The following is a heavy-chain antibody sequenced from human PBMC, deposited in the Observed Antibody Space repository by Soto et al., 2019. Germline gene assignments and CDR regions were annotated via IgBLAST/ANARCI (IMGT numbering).Heavy chain of an antibody. Sequence: SVKVSCKASGGTFSSYAISWVRQAPGQGLEWMGALIPIFGTANYAQNFQARVTINADESTSTAYMELSSLRSAHTAEYYCARRTLPGSCRYGMDVWSQGTTVTAP. D-gene: IGHD1-26*01. CDR3: ARRTLPGSCRYGMDV. CDR2: LIPIFGTA. V-gene: IGHV1-69*13. J-gene: IGHJ6*02. CDR1: GGTFSSYA.